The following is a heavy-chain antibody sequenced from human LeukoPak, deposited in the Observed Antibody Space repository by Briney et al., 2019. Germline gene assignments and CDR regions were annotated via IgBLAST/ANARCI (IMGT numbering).Heavy chain of an antibody. V-gene: IGHV3-21*01. CDR2: ISSSSSYI. Sequence: GGSLRLSCAASGFTFSSYSMNWVRRAPGKGLEWVSSISSSSSYIYYADSVKGRFTISRDNAKNSLYLQMNSLRAEDTAVYYCARVRQTIFGVVRYYFDYWGQGTLVTVSS. CDR1: GFTFSSYS. J-gene: IGHJ4*02. D-gene: IGHD3-3*01. CDR3: ARVRQTIFGVVRYYFDY.